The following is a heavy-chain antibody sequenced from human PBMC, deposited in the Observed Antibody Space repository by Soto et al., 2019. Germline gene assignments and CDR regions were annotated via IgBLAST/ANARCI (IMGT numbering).Heavy chain of an antibody. Sequence: QVQLVQSGAEVKKPGSSVKVSCKASGGTFSNYAISWVRQAPGQGLEWMGGIIPIFGTANYAQKFQGRVTIIADESTSTAYMELSSLRSEDTAVYYCARVSGIAAATLVGSMDVWGQGTTVTVSS. CDR1: GGTFSNYA. CDR3: ARVSGIAAATLVGSMDV. J-gene: IGHJ6*02. D-gene: IGHD6-25*01. V-gene: IGHV1-69*01. CDR2: IIPIFGTA.